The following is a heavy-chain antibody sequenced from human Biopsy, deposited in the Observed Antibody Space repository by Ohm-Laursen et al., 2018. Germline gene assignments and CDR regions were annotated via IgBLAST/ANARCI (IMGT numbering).Heavy chain of an antibody. Sequence: GASVKVSCKASGYSFTSYYMHWVRQAPGQGLEWMGMINPSGSTTSYPQIFQGRVTMTRDTSKSTVYMELSSLRSADTDVYFCARNPGCYGDLYYFDYWGQGTLVTVSS. J-gene: IGHJ4*02. CDR3: ARNPGCYGDLYYFDY. D-gene: IGHD4-17*01. V-gene: IGHV1-46*01. CDR2: INPSGSTT. CDR1: GYSFTSYY.